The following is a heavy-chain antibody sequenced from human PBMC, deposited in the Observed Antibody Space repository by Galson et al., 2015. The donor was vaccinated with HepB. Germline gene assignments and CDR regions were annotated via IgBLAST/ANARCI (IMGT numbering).Heavy chain of an antibody. J-gene: IGHJ4*02. Sequence: SLRLSCAASGFTFSDYYMSWIRQAPGKGLEWVSYISSSGSTIYYADSVKGRFTISRDNAKNSLYLQMNSLRAEDTAVYYCARWYSSGFTRYFDYWGQGTLVTVSS. V-gene: IGHV3-11*01. CDR1: GFTFSDYY. CDR3: ARWYSSGFTRYFDY. D-gene: IGHD6-19*01. CDR2: ISSSGSTI.